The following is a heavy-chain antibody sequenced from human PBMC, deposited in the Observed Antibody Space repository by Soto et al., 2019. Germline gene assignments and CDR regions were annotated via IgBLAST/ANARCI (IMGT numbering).Heavy chain of an antibody. CDR3: ARDRGAGVVVYDAFDI. J-gene: IGHJ3*02. Sequence: ASVKVSCKASGGTFSSYAISWVRQAPGQGLEWMGGIIPIFGTANYAQKFQGRVTITADESTSTAYTELSSLRSEDTAVYYCARDRGAGVVVYDAFDIWGQGTMVTVSS. CDR2: IIPIFGTA. D-gene: IGHD3-22*01. CDR1: GGTFSSYA. V-gene: IGHV1-69*13.